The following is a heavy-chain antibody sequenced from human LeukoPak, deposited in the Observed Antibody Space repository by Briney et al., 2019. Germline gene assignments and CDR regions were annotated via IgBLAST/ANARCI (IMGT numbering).Heavy chain of an antibody. D-gene: IGHD4-17*01. CDR1: RFIFSDYW. J-gene: IGHJ4*02. CDR3: SRGAGYYGDYVIDY. V-gene: IGHV3-7*01. CDR2: INQDGANI. Sequence: GGSLRLSRAVSRFIFSDYWMNWVRQAPGKGLEWVANINQDGANIHYVDSVKGRFTISRDNAENSLFLQMNSLTAEDTAVYYCSRGAGYYGDYVIDYWGQGTPVTVSS.